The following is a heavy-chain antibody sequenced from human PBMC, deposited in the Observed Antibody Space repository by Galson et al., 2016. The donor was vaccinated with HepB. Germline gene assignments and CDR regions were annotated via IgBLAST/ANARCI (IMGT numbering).Heavy chain of an antibody. CDR2: TYYRSKWYN. CDR3: ARDPSYYSGMDV. J-gene: IGHJ6*02. V-gene: IGHV6-1*01. CDR1: GDSVSSNSAT. Sequence: CAISGDSVSSNSATWDWIRQSPSRGLEWPGRTYYRSKWYNDYALSVKSRITINPDTSKNQFLLQLNSVTPEDTAVYYCARDPSYYSGMDVWGQGTTATVSS.